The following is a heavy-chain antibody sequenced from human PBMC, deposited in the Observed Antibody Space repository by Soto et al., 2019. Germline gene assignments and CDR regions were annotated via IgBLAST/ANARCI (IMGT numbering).Heavy chain of an antibody. J-gene: IGHJ4*02. CDR3: AREIIGAAGKGGPGY. Sequence: GGSLRLSCTASGFTFSSYAMHWVRQAPGKGLEWVAVMSYDGSNKYYADSVKGRFTISRDSSKNTLYLQMNSLRAEDTAVYYCAREIIGAAGKGGPGYWGQGTLVTVSS. V-gene: IGHV3-30-3*01. D-gene: IGHD6-13*01. CDR1: GFTFSSYA. CDR2: MSYDGSNK.